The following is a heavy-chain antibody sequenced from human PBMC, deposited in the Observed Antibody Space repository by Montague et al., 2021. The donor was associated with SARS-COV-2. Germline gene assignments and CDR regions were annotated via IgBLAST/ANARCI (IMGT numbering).Heavy chain of an antibody. CDR3: ARVRYYGSGTSLGMDV. V-gene: IGHV4-34*01. CDR1: VSWYSGED. CDR2: FYLNRNT. D-gene: IGHD3-10*01. Sequence: SETLSLTCSSLVSWYSGEDRKSIRLTPGHHRNSFAEFYLNRNTNYNPSLKSRVTISVDTSKNQFSLKLSSVTAADTAVYYCARVRYYGSGTSLGMDVWGQGTTVTVSS. J-gene: IGHJ6*02.